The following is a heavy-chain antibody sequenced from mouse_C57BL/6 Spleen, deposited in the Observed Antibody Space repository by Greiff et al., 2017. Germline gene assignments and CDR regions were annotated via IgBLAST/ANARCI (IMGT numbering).Heavy chain of an antibody. CDR2: IDPENGAT. V-gene: IGHV14-4*01. Sequence: VQLQQSGAELVRPGASVKLSCTASGFNIKDDYMHWVKQRPEQGLEWIGWIDPENGATEYASKFQGKATITADTSSNTAYLQLSSLTSEDTAVYYCTSYSNYDAWFAYWGQGTLVTVSA. CDR3: TSYSNYDAWFAY. CDR1: GFNIKDDY. D-gene: IGHD2-5*01. J-gene: IGHJ3*01.